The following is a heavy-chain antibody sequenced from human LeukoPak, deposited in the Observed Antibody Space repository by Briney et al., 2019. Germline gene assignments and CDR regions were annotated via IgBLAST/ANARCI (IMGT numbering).Heavy chain of an antibody. Sequence: PSETLSLTCTVPVGSISSCYWSCIRQPAGKGLEWIGRIYTSGSTNCNPSLKSRVTLSVDKSKHQSSLKLTSVTAADTAVYYCAMVSSSWGYFDYWGQGTLVTVSS. CDR2: IYTSGST. CDR3: AMVSSSWGYFDY. D-gene: IGHD3-16*01. J-gene: IGHJ4*02. CDR1: VGSISSCY. V-gene: IGHV4-4*07.